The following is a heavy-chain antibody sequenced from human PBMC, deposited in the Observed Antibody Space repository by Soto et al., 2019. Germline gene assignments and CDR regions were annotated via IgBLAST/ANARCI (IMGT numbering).Heavy chain of an antibody. CDR3: ARGAMANFDY. J-gene: IGHJ4*02. V-gene: IGHV1-69*01. CDR1: GGTFRSQG. Sequence: SVKVSFNASGGTFRSQGIAVLRQAPGQGLEGMGGFIAMLGTPTYAKKVQGRATITADESLTSSYLEMRSLRSEDTAVYFCARGAMANFDYWRQGTVVTVS. D-gene: IGHD5-18*01. CDR2: FIAMLGTP.